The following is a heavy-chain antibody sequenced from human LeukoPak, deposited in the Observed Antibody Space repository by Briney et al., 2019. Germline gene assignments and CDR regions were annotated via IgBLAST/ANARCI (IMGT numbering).Heavy chain of an antibody. J-gene: IGHJ4*02. CDR3: ARDHHGTGSYFEY. CDR1: GFTFSSYG. CDR2: IRHDGSNK. D-gene: IGHD3-10*01. Sequence: PGGSLRLSCAASGFTFSSYGIHWVRQAPGKELEWVAFIRHDGSNKYFLDSVRGRFTISRDNSKNTLFLQMNSLRVDDTAVYYCARDHHGTGSYFEYWGQGILVTVSS. V-gene: IGHV3-30*02.